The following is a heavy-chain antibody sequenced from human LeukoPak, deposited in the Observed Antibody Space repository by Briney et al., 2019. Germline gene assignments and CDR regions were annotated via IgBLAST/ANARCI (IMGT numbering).Heavy chain of an antibody. Sequence: GRSLRLSCAASGFTFSSYGIHWVRQAPGKGLEWVAVISYDGSNKYFADSVKGRFTVSRDNSKNTLYLQMNSLRAEDTAVYYCAKDLRGCSSASCYFRIRGCFDYWGQGTLVTVSS. J-gene: IGHJ4*02. D-gene: IGHD2-2*01. CDR3: AKDLRGCSSASCYFRIRGCFDY. V-gene: IGHV3-30*18. CDR1: GFTFSSYG. CDR2: ISYDGSNK.